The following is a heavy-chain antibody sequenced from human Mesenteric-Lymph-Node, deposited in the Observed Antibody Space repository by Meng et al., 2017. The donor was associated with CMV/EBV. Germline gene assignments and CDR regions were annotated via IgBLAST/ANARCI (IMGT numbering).Heavy chain of an antibody. CDR1: GFTFSSYS. J-gene: IGHJ4*02. Sequence: GESLKISCTTSGFTFSSYSMNWVRQAPGKGLEWVSSISTTSSYIYYADSVKGRFTISRDNAKNSLFVQMNSLRAEDTAVYYCAGEGDYWGQGTLVTVSS. CDR3: AGEGDY. V-gene: IGHV3-21*06. CDR2: ISTTSSYI.